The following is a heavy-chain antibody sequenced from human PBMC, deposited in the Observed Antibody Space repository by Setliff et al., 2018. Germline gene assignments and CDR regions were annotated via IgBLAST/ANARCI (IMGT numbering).Heavy chain of an antibody. CDR2: IIPILGIA. CDR3: ASDAVAGTFDY. D-gene: IGHD6-19*01. V-gene: IGHV1-69*10. J-gene: IGHJ4*02. Sequence: GASVKVSCKASGGTFSSYAISWVRQAPGQGLEWMGGIIPILGIANYAQKFQGRVTITADESTSTAYMELSSLRSEDTAVYYCASDAVAGTFDYWGQGTLVTVSS. CDR1: GGTFSSYA.